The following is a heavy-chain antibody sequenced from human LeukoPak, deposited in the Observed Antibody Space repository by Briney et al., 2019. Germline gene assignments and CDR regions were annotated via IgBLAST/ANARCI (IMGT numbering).Heavy chain of an antibody. D-gene: IGHD6-19*01. Sequence: ASVKVSCKASGYTFTNNDINWVRQATGQGIEWMGWVSPDSGDTGYAPNFRGRVTMTTDTSINTAYMELTSLTSEDTAIYYCTRGRAAGDWGQGALVTVSS. CDR1: GYTFTNND. V-gene: IGHV1-8*01. CDR2: VSPDSGDT. J-gene: IGHJ1*01. CDR3: TRGRAAGD.